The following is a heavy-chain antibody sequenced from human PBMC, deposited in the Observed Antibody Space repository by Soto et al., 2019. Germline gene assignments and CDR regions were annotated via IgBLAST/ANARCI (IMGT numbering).Heavy chain of an antibody. J-gene: IGHJ6*02. Sequence: SETLSLTCTVSGGSISSYYWSWIRQPPGKGLEWIGYIYYSGSTNYNPALKSRVTISVDTSKNQFSLKLSSVTAADTAVYYCARDRVVPAAMGHYYYCGMDVWGQGTTVTV. CDR2: IYYSGST. CDR1: GGSISSYY. CDR3: ARDRVVPAAMGHYYYCGMDV. D-gene: IGHD2-2*01. V-gene: IGHV4-59*01.